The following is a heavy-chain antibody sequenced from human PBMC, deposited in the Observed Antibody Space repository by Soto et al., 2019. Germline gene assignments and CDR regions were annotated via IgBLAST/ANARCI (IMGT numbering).Heavy chain of an antibody. CDR1: GGPISSYY. V-gene: IGHV4-59*04. CDR2: IYYSGST. J-gene: IGHJ4*02. D-gene: IGHD1-20*01. Sequence: SETLSLTCTVSGGPISSYYWSWFRQPPGKGLEWIGYIYYSGSTYYNPSLKSRVTISVDTSKNHFSLKLSSVTAADTAVYYCARLRYIDGFDYWGQGTQVTVSS. CDR3: ARLRYIDGFDY.